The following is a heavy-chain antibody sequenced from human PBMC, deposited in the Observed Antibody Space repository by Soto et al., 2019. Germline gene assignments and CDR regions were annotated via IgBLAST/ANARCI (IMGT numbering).Heavy chain of an antibody. CDR3: AKALVGEVGATDY. CDR1: GGSFTSNNW. Sequence: SETLSLTCAVSGGSFTSNNWWTWVRQPPGQGLEWIGEIYRTGSTNYNPSLKSRVTISLDKSENQFTLKVTSLTAEDAALYYCAKALVGEVGATDYWGQGTLVTVSS. J-gene: IGHJ4*02. D-gene: IGHD1-26*01. CDR2: IYRTGST. V-gene: IGHV4-4*02.